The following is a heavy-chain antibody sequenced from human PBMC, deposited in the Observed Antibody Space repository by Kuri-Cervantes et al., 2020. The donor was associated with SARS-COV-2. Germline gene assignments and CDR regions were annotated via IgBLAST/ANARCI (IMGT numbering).Heavy chain of an antibody. Sequence: GGSLRLSCAASGFTFDDYGMSWVRQAPGKGLEWVSGINWNGGSTGYADSVKGRFTISRDNAKNSLYLQMNSLRAEDTAVYYCARDPGYCSSTSCYVAYFDYWGQGTLVTVSS. D-gene: IGHD2-2*01. V-gene: IGHV3-20*04. CDR3: ARDPGYCSSTSCYVAYFDY. J-gene: IGHJ4*02. CDR2: INWNGGST. CDR1: GFTFDDYG.